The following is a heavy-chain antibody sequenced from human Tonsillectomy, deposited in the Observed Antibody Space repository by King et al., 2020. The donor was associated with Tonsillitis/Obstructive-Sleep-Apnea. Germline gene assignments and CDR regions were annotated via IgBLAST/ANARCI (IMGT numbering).Heavy chain of an antibody. Sequence: QLVQSGAEGKKPGESLKISCKGSGYSFSSYWIAWVRQMPGKGLEWMGIIYPGAFDTRYSPSFQCQVTSSADKSISTAYLQWSSLKASDTAMYYCARILGYSSSDAFDIWGQGTMVTVSS. V-gene: IGHV5-51*01. CDR3: ARILGYSSSDAFDI. J-gene: IGHJ3*02. D-gene: IGHD6-13*01. CDR2: IYPGAFDT. CDR1: GYSFSSYW.